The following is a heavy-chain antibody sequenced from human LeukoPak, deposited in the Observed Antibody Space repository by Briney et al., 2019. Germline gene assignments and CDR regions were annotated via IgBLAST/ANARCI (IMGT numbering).Heavy chain of an antibody. Sequence: GKSLKISCKGSGYSFNTYWIAWLRQMPGKGLEWMGMIFPGESNIRYSPSFQGHVTISADKSTNTAYLQWSSLQASDSAIYYCARQGTAPFDYWGQGTLVTVSS. CDR1: GYSFNTYW. J-gene: IGHJ4*02. CDR3: ARQGTAPFDY. V-gene: IGHV5-51*01. CDR2: IFPGESNI. D-gene: IGHD2-21*02.